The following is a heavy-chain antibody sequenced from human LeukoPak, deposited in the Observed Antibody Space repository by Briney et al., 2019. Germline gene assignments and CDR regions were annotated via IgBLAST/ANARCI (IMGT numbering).Heavy chain of an antibody. V-gene: IGHV4-61*02. D-gene: IGHD3-10*01. CDR2: IYTSGST. J-gene: IGHJ6*03. CDR3: ARVGPYRGAYGMNYYMDV. Sequence: SQTLSLTCTVSGGSISSGSYYWSWIRQPAGKGLEWIGRIYTSGSTNYNPSLKSRVTISVDTSKNQFSLKLSSVTAADTAVYYCARVGPYRGAYGMNYYMDVWGKGTTVTISS. CDR1: GGSISSGSYY.